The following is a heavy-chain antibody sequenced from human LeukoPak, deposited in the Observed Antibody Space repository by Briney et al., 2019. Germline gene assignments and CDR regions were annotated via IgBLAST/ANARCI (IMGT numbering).Heavy chain of an antibody. J-gene: IGHJ4*02. Sequence: ASVKVSCKASGYTFTGYYMHWVRQAPGQGPERMVWINPNSGGTNYAQKFQGRVTMTRDTSISTAYMELSRLRSDDTAVYYCARDWPHCSSTSCYAGPFDYWGQGTLVTVSS. CDR2: INPNSGGT. CDR3: ARDWPHCSSTSCYAGPFDY. V-gene: IGHV1-2*02. D-gene: IGHD2-2*01. CDR1: GYTFTGYY.